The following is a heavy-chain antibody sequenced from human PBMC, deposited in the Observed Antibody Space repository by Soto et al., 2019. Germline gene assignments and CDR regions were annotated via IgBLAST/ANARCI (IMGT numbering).Heavy chain of an antibody. J-gene: IGHJ5*02. CDR1: GGTFSSYT. D-gene: IGHD3-22*01. Sequence: QVQLVQSGAEVKKPGSSVKVSCKASGGTFSSYTISWVRQAPGQGLEWMGRIIPILGIANYAQKFQGRVTITADKYTSKAYMERSSLRSEDAAVYYCARGVKDDSSWFDPWGQGTLVTVSS. CDR2: IIPILGIA. V-gene: IGHV1-69*02. CDR3: ARGVKDDSSWFDP.